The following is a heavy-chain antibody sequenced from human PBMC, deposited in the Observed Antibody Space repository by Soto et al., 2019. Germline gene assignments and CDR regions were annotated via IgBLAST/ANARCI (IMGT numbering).Heavy chain of an antibody. CDR1: VDSVSSNRAT. CDR2: TYYRSRWFH. CDR3: GRLVGNSWIDY. V-gene: IGHV6-1*01. Sequence: PSQSLSLTCSSSVDSVSSNRATCNFFLQSPSRGLEWLGRTYYRSRWFHDYAVSLNGRGTINPDTSQNQFSLHLTSVTPEDTAVYYCGRLVGNSWIDYWGQGTLVTVSS. J-gene: IGHJ4*02. D-gene: IGHD6-13*01.